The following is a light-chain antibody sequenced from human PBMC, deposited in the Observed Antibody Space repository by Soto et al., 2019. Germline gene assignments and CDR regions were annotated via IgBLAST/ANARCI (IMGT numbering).Light chain of an antibody. Sequence: QAVVTQPPSVSGAPGQRVTISCTGSRSNIGAGFDVHWYQQLPGTAPKLLIYGDTSRPSGVPDRFSGSKSGTSASLAITGLQAEDEADYYCQSYDSRLSGSVFGGGTKLTVL. J-gene: IGLJ3*02. CDR2: GDT. V-gene: IGLV1-40*01. CDR3: QSYDSRLSGSV. CDR1: RSNIGAGFD.